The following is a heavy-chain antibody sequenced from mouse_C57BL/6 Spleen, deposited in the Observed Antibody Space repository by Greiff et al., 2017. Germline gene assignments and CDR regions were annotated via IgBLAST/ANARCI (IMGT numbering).Heavy chain of an antibody. CDR2: LDPETGGT. CDR3: TRYYYGSVDY. J-gene: IGHJ2*01. CDR1: GYTFTDYE. V-gene: IGHV1-15*01. Sequence: VQLQQSGAELVRPGASVTLSCKASGYTFTDYEMHWVKQTPVHGLEWIGALDPETGGTAYNQKFKGKAILTADKSSSTAYMELRSLTSEDSAVYYCTRYYYGSVDYWGQGTTLTVSS. D-gene: IGHD1-1*01.